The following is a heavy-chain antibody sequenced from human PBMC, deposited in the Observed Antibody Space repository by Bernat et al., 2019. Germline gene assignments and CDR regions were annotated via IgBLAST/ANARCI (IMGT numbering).Heavy chain of an antibody. V-gene: IGHV3-7*03. D-gene: IGHD6-19*01. J-gene: IGHJ4*02. CDR1: GFTFRGYW. CDR2: IKEDGSDK. Sequence: EVQLVESGGGLVQPGGSLRLSCSASGFTFRGYWMTWVRQAPGKGLECVAKIKEDGSDKYYVDSVKGRFTISRDNAQNSLYLQMNSLRVEETAVYYCARRRGSASLDSWGQGTLITVSS. CDR3: ARRRGSASLDS.